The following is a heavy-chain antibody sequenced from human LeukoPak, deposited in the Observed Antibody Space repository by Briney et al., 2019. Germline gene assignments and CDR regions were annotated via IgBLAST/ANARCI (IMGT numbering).Heavy chain of an antibody. V-gene: IGHV1-18*01. CDR3: ARAVRGYSYAYLPY. J-gene: IGHJ4*02. CDR2: ISAYDGNT. Sequence: ASVKVSCKASGYTFSSYGISWVRQAPGQGLEWMGWISAYDGNTDYAQNLQGRVTMTTDTSTSTAYMELRSLRSDDTSVYYCARAVRGYSYAYLPYWGQGTLVTVSS. D-gene: IGHD5-18*01. CDR1: GYTFSSYG.